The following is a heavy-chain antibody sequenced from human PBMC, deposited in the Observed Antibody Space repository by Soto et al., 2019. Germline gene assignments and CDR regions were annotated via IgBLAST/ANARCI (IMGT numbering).Heavy chain of an antibody. CDR3: ARDYYGWNYYYYYGMDV. V-gene: IGHV3-33*01. Sequence: GGSLRLSCAASGFTFSSYGMHWVRQAPGKGLEWVAVIWYDGSNKYYADSVKGRFTISRDNSKNTLYLQMNSLRAEDTAVYYCARDYYGWNYYYYYGMDVWGQGTTVTVSS. CDR1: GFTFSSYG. CDR2: IWYDGSNK. D-gene: IGHD3-10*01. J-gene: IGHJ6*02.